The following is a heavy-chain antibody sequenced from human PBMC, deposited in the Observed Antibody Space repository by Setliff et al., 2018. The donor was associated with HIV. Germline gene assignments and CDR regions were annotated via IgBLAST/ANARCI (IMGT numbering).Heavy chain of an antibody. Sequence: SETLSLTCTVSGATIHYHYWSWIRQPPGKGLEWIGYVDYSGDTEYNPSLQSRATISRDPSKSQVSLNLNSATAADTAVYYCTRGPGGTVPKPLEAFDVWGRGAVVTVSS. D-gene: IGHD1-7*01. V-gene: IGHV4-59*11. CDR1: GATIHYHY. J-gene: IGHJ3*01. CDR2: VDYSGDT. CDR3: TRGPGGTVPKPLEAFDV.